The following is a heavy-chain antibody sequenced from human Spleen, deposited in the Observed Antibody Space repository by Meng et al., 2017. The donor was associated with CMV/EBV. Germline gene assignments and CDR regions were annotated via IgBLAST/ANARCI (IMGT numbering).Heavy chain of an antibody. D-gene: IGHD3-10*01. CDR3: ARDMVRGIKGWFDP. J-gene: IGHJ5*02. Sequence: GGSLRLSCAASGFTLSSYSMNWVRQAPGKGLGWVSSISSGSTYINYADSVKGRFTISRDNAKNSLYLQMNSLRAEDTAMYYCARDMVRGIKGWFDPWGQGTLVTVSS. CDR1: GFTLSSYS. V-gene: IGHV3-21*01. CDR2: ISSGSTYI.